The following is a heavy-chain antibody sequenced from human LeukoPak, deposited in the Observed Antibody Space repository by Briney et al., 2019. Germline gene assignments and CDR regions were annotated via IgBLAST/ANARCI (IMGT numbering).Heavy chain of an antibody. V-gene: IGHV1-46*01. CDR3: AREELEQQYYYYGMDV. Sequence: ASVKVSCKASGYTFTGYYMHWVRQAPGQGLEWMGIINPSGGSTSYAQKFQGRVTMTRDTSTSTVYMELSSLRSEDTAVYYCAREELEQQYYYYGMDVWGQGTTVTVSS. D-gene: IGHD1/OR15-1a*01. CDR1: GYTFTGYY. J-gene: IGHJ6*02. CDR2: INPSGGST.